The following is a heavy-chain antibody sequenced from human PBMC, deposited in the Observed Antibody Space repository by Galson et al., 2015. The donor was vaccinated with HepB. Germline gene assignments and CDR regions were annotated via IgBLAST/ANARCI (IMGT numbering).Heavy chain of an antibody. V-gene: IGHV3-23*01. CDR1: GFTFSSYS. CDR3: ANRYCSGGSCY. CDR2: ISGSGGST. Sequence: SLRLSCAASGFTFSSYSMNWVRQAPGKGLEWVSAISGSGGSTYYADSVKGRFTISRDNSKNTLYLQMNSLRAEDTAVYYCANRYCSGGSCYWGQGTLVTASS. D-gene: IGHD2-15*01. J-gene: IGHJ4*02.